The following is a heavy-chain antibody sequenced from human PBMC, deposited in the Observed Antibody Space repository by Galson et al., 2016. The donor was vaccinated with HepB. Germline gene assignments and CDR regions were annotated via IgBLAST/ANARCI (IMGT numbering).Heavy chain of an antibody. CDR1: GFTFSDTW. J-gene: IGHJ4*02. CDR2: IKSGSSSETT. CDR3: TSYDVYFEY. V-gene: IGHV3-15*01. D-gene: IGHD5-12*01. Sequence: SLRLSCAASGFTFSDTWMAWVRQVPGKGLEWIGRIKSGSSSETTDSAAPGEGRFTISRDDSENTLFLQMTGLKTGDTGVYYCTSYDVYFEYWGQGAQVTVSS.